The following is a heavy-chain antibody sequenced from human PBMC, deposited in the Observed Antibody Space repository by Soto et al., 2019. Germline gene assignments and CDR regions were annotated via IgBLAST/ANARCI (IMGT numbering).Heavy chain of an antibody. V-gene: IGHV4-31*03. J-gene: IGHJ3*02. CDR3: ARDRRGTTAFDI. CDR2: IYYSGST. CDR1: GDCINSSVYY. D-gene: IGHD1-7*01. Sequence: HSETLSLACTASGDCINSSVYYWCGIRQPPGKGLEWIGYIYYSGSTYYNPSLKSRITISVDTSKSQFSLKLTSVTAADTAVYYCARDRRGTTAFDIWGQGTMVTVSS.